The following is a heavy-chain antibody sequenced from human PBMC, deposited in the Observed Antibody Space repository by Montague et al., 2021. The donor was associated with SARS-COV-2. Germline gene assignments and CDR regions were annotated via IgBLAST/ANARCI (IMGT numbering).Heavy chain of an antibody. D-gene: IGHD3-10*01. CDR1: GGSIDSSNYY. CDR2: IYYSGST. J-gene: IGHJ4*02. V-gene: IGHV4-39*01. CDR3: ARHPGAGRGVICRIQFYFDY. Sequence: SETLSLTCTVSGGSIDSSNYYWGWLRQPPGKGLEWIASIYYSGSTYYNPSLKSRVSISVDTYKNQFSLSLTSVTAADTAVYYCARHPGAGRGVICRIQFYFDYWGQGTLVTVSS.